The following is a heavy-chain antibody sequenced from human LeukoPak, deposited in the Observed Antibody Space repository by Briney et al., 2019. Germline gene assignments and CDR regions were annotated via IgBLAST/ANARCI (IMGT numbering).Heavy chain of an antibody. CDR1: GGSISSYY. CDR2: IYYSGYT. CDR3: ARDHSTYDIPGHFDL. D-gene: IGHD3-9*01. J-gene: IGHJ2*01. V-gene: IGHV4-59*01. Sequence: KSSETLSLTCTVSGGSISSYYWSWIRQPPGKGLEWIGYIYYSGYTNYNPSLKSRVTISVDKSKNQFSLKLSSVTAADTAVYYCARDHSTYDIPGHFDLWGRGTLVTVSS.